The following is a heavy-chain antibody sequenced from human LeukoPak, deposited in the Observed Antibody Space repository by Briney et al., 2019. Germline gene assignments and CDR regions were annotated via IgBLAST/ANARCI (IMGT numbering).Heavy chain of an antibody. V-gene: IGHV3-43*01. Sequence: GGSLRLSCAASGFTFDDYTMHWVRQAPGKGLEWVSLISWDGGSTYYADSVKGRFTISRDNSKNSLYLQMNSLRTEDTALYYCAKAGYCSSTSCFTYYYYYMDVWGKGNTVTVSS. CDR3: AKAGYCSSTSCFTYYYYYMDV. CDR2: ISWDGGST. J-gene: IGHJ6*03. CDR1: GFTFDDYT. D-gene: IGHD2-2*01.